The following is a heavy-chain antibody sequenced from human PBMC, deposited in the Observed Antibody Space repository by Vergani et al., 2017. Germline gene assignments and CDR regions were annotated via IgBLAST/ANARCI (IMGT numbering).Heavy chain of an antibody. D-gene: IGHD2-21*02. Sequence: EVQLVESGGGLVQPGGSLRLSCAASGFTFSSYWMSWVRQAPGKGLEWVANIKQDGSEKYYVYSVKGRFTISRDNAKNSLYLQMNSLRAEDTAVYYCASQLGIVVVTDIWDDAFDIWGQGTMVTVSS. CDR1: GFTFSSYW. CDR3: ASQLGIVVVTDIWDDAFDI. V-gene: IGHV3-7*02. J-gene: IGHJ3*02. CDR2: IKQDGSEK.